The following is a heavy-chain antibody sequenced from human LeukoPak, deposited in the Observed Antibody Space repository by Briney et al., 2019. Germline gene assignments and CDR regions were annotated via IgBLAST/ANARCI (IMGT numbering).Heavy chain of an antibody. Sequence: ASVKVSCKASGYTFTSYGISWVRQAPGQGLEWMGWISAYNGNTNYAQKLQGRVTMTTDTSTSTAYMELRSLKSDDTAVYYCVVGLDSGSYQRYWGQGTLVTVSS. D-gene: IGHD3-10*01. CDR2: ISAYNGNT. CDR1: GYTFTSYG. J-gene: IGHJ4*02. V-gene: IGHV1-18*01. CDR3: VVGLDSGSYQRY.